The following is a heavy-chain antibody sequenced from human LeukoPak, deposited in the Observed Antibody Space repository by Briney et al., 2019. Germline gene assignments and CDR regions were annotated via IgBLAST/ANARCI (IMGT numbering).Heavy chain of an antibody. CDR2: IHSRGST. CDR1: GGSMSTNY. CDR3: ARLGPFVPGIYHLDS. V-gene: IGHV4-59*01. J-gene: IGHJ1*01. D-gene: IGHD2-2*01. Sequence: SETLSLTCTVSGGSMSTNYGSWIRQSPGKRLEWIGYIHSRGSTDYNPSLKSRLRISVDTSKNQFSLRLSSVTAADTATYYCARLGPFVPGIYHLDSWGPGSLVTVSS.